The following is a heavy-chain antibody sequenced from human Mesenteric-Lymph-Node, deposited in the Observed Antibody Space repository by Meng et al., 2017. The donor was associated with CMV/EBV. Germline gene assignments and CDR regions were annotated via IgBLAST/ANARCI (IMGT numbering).Heavy chain of an antibody. V-gene: IGHV3-30*02. CDR1: GFTFSDCG. CDR2: IRYDGSNK. J-gene: IGHJ2*01. Sequence: LSLTCAVSGFTFSDCGVHWVRQAPGKGLEWVAFIRYDGSNKYYADSVKGRFTISRDNSKNTLYLQMNSLRAEDTAVYYCAGQYSSGWYPRDWYFDLWGRGTLVTVSS. D-gene: IGHD6-19*01. CDR3: AGQYSSGWYPRDWYFDL.